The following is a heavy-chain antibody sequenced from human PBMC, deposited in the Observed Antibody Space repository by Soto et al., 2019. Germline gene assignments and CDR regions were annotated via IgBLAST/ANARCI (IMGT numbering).Heavy chain of an antibody. D-gene: IGHD1-26*01. Sequence: SETLSLTCTVSGGSISSYYWSWIRQPPGKGLEYIGYIHYSGSTDYNPSLKSRVTISVDTSKTQFSLKLSSVTSADTAVNYCARHVLGLDNWGQETLVTVSS. CDR3: ARHVLGLDN. CDR1: GGSISSYY. CDR2: IHYSGST. V-gene: IGHV4-59*08. J-gene: IGHJ4*02.